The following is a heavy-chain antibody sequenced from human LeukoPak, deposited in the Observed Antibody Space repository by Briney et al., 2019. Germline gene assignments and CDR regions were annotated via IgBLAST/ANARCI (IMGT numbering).Heavy chain of an antibody. Sequence: GASLRLSCAASGFTFSSYAMSWVRQAPGKGLEWVSAISGSGGSTYYADSVKGRFTISRDNSKNTLYLQMNSLRAEDTAVYYCAKDRAPFEEQWLPSVDYWGQGTLVTVSS. CDR2: ISGSGGST. CDR3: AKDRAPFEEQWLPSVDY. V-gene: IGHV3-23*01. CDR1: GFTFSSYA. J-gene: IGHJ4*02. D-gene: IGHD6-19*01.